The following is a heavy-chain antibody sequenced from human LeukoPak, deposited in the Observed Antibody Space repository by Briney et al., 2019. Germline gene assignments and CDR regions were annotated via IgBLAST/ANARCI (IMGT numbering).Heavy chain of an antibody. D-gene: IGHD3-22*01. CDR3: ARDLLRYYYDASGLDH. CDR1: GFTFSSSG. Sequence: GGSLRLSCAASGFTFSSSGMHWVRQAPGKGLEWVAVIWHDGSNKYYADSVKGRFTISRDNSKNTLYLQMNSLRAEDTAVYFCARDLLRYYYDASGLDHWGQGTLVTVSS. CDR2: IWHDGSNK. J-gene: IGHJ4*02. V-gene: IGHV3-33*01.